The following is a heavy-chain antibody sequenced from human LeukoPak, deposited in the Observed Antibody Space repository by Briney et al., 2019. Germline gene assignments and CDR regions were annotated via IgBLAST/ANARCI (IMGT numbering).Heavy chain of an antibody. Sequence: SETLSLTCTVSGGSISSSRYYWGWIRQPPGRGLEWIGSIYYSGSTYYTPSLKSRVTISVDTSKNQFSLKLSSVTAADTAVYYCARHRSYSGEDYYMDVWGKGTTVTISS. J-gene: IGHJ6*03. CDR2: IYYSGST. CDR3: ARHRSYSGEDYYMDV. V-gene: IGHV4-39*01. CDR1: GGSISSSRYY. D-gene: IGHD2-21*01.